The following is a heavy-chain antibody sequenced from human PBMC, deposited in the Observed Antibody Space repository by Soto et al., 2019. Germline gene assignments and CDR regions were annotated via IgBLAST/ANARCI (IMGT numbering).Heavy chain of an antibody. V-gene: IGHV1-69*13. D-gene: IGHD6-6*01. CDR1: GGTFSSYA. CDR3: ARKAARPDYYYHGMDV. Sequence: ASVQVSFMSSGGTFSSYAISWVRQAPGQGLAWMGGIIPIFGTANYAQKFQGRVTIIADEYTSTAYMELSSLRAEDTAGYYCARKAARPDYYYHGMDVWGQGTTGTGSS. CDR2: IIPIFGTA. J-gene: IGHJ6*02.